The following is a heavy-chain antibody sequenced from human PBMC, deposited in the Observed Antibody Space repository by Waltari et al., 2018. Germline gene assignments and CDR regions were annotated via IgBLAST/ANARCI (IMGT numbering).Heavy chain of an antibody. J-gene: IGHJ4*02. CDR1: GFTFADYA. Sequence: EVQLVESGGVVVQPGGSLRPSCAASGFTFADYAMHWVRQAPGKGLEWVSLISWDGGSTYYADSVKGRFTISRDNSKNSLYLQMNSLRAEDTALYYCAKDAGIVATFYFDYWGQGTLVTVSS. CDR3: AKDAGIVATFYFDY. D-gene: IGHD5-12*01. V-gene: IGHV3-43D*04. CDR2: ISWDGGST.